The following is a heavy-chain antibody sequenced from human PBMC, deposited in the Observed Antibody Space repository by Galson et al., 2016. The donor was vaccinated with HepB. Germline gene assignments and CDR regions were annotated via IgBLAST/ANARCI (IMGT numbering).Heavy chain of an antibody. CDR3: ARTMVRGVPGFDI. J-gene: IGHJ3*02. Sequence: SVKVSCKASGYTFTSYDINWVRQASGQGLECMGWMNPSSGNTGYAQNFQGRLSVTSGASISTAYMELSGLRSEDTAVYYWARTMVRGVPGFDIWGQGTMVAVSS. CDR2: MNPSSGNT. D-gene: IGHD3-10*01. CDR1: GYTFTSYD. V-gene: IGHV1-8*01.